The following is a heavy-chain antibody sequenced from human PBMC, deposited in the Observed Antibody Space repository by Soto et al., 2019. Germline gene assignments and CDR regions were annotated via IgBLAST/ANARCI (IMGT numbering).Heavy chain of an antibody. D-gene: IGHD3-10*01. CDR1: GFTFSSYA. V-gene: IGHV3-23*01. CDR2: ISGSGGST. J-gene: IGHJ4*02. Sequence: EVQLLESGGGLVQPGGSLRLSCAASGFTFSSYAMSWVRQAPGKGLEWVSAISGSGGSTYYADSVKGRFTISRDNYKNTLYLQMNSLRAEDTAVYYCAKDAYYYGSGSRYYFDYWGQGTLVTVSS. CDR3: AKDAYYYGSGSRYYFDY.